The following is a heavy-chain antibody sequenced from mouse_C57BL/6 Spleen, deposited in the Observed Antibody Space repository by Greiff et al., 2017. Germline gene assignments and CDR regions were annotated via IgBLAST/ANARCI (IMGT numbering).Heavy chain of an antibody. Sequence: EVQLQQSGAELVRPGASVKLSCTASGFNIKDYYMHWVKQRPEQGLEWIGRIDPEDGDTEYAPKFQGKATMTADTSSNTAYLQLSSLTSEDTAVYYCTTKYGGSGGYFDVWGTGTTVTVSS. CDR1: GFNIKDYY. V-gene: IGHV14-1*01. CDR2: IDPEDGDT. J-gene: IGHJ1*03. D-gene: IGHD1-1*01. CDR3: TTKYGGSGGYFDV.